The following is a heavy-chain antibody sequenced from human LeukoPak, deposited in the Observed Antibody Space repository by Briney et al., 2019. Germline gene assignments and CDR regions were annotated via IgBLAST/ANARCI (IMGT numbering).Heavy chain of an antibody. CDR3: ARAPSYSSSWDYYYYYGMDV. Sequence: GASVKVSCKASGYTFTSYDINWVRQATGQGLEWMGWMNPNSGNTGYAQKFQGRVTMTRNTSISTAYMELSSLRSEDTAVYYCARAPSYSSSWDYYYYYGMDVWGQGTTVTVSS. V-gene: IGHV1-8*01. CDR2: MNPNSGNT. D-gene: IGHD6-13*01. J-gene: IGHJ6*02. CDR1: GYTFTSYD.